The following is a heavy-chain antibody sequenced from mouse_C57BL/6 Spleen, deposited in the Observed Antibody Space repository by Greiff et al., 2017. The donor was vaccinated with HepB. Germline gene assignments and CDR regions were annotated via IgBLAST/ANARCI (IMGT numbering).Heavy chain of an antibody. D-gene: IGHD2-4*01. CDR3: ARTYDYDGGWYCDV. CDR1: GYTFTSYW. J-gene: IGHJ1*03. Sequence: QVQLQQPGAELVMPGASVKLSCKASGYTFTSYWMHWVKQRPGQGLEWIGEIDPSDSYTNYNQKFKGKSTLTVDKSSSTAYMQLSSLTSEDSAVYYCARTYDYDGGWYCDVWGTGTTVTVSS. CDR2: IDPSDSYT. V-gene: IGHV1-69*01.